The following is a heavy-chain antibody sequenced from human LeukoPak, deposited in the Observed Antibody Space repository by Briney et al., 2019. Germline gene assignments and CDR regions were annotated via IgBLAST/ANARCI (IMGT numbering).Heavy chain of an antibody. CDR1: GGSISSHC. V-gene: IGHV4-59*08. D-gene: IGHD2-21*02. Sequence: PSETLSLTCSVSGGSISSHCWGWIRQPPGRGLEWIGYIYYGGSTDYNPSLKSRVTISADTSKSQFSLQLRSLTAADTAVYYCARHAFCGGDCYSNWYFHLWGRGTLVTVSS. J-gene: IGHJ2*01. CDR2: IYYGGST. CDR3: ARHAFCGGDCYSNWYFHL.